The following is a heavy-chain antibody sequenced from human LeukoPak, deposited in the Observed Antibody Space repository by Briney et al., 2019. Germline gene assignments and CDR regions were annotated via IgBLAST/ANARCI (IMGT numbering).Heavy chain of an antibody. CDR1: GYTFTGYY. CDR2: INPNSGGT. D-gene: IGHD3-9*01. CDR3: ARDNELRYFDWSPRYYYYYYMDV. J-gene: IGHJ6*03. V-gene: IGHV1-2*02. Sequence: GASVKVSCKASGYTFTGYYMHWVRQAPGQGLEWIGWINPNSGGTNYAQKFQGRVTMTRDTSISTAYMALSRLRSDDTAVYYCARDNELRYFDWSPRYYYYYYMDVWGKGTTVTVSS.